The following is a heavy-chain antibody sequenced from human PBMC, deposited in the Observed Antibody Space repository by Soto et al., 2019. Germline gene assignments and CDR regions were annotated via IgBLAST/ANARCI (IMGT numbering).Heavy chain of an antibody. D-gene: IGHD2-2*01. J-gene: IGHJ5*02. Sequence: QVLLVQSGGEVKKPGASVKVSCKASGYSFDSYGISWLRQAPGQGLEWMGWISPYNGNTRIPQKLRGRVTMTTDTSTNTAVLEVTSLTSDDRAVYYCARDYSLWTGYAEPWGQGSLVTVSS. V-gene: IGHV1-18*01. CDR3: ARDYSLWTGYAEP. CDR1: GYSFDSYG. CDR2: ISPYNGNT.